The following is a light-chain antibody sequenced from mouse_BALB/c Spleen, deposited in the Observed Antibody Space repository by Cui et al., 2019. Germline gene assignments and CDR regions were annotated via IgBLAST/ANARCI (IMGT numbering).Light chain of an antibody. Sequence: DTVLPQSPATLSVNPGDSVSLSCRASQSISNKRHGEQQKSHKSPRLLIEYASKSISGIPSRFSGSGSGTDFTLSINSVETEDFGMYFCQQGNSWPLTFGAGTKLELK. CDR3: QQGNSWPLT. J-gene: IGKJ5*01. V-gene: IGKV5-43*01. CDR1: QSISNK. CDR2: YAS.